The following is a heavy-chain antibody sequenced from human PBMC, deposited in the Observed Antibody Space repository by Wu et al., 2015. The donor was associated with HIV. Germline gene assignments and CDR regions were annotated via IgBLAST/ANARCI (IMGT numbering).Heavy chain of an antibody. CDR2: ISAYNGNK. D-gene: IGHD2-2*01. CDR3: ARVGCSPTSCWYYFDF. V-gene: IGHV1-18*04. J-gene: IGHJ4*02. Sequence: QVQLVQSGAEVKKPGASVKISCKASGYAFISYGISWLRQAPGQGLEWLGWISAYNGNKNFAQKFQGRVTLTTDTSTSTGYMELRSLRSDDTAVYYCARVGCSPTSCWYYFDFWGQGTLVAVSP. CDR1: GYAFISYG.